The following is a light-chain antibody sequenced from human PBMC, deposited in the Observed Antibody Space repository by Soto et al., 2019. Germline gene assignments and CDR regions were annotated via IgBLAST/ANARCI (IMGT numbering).Light chain of an antibody. CDR1: SSDVGAYNY. Sequence: QSALTQPASVSGSPGQSITISCTGISSDVGAYNYVSWYQQHPGKAPKLMIYDVSNRPSGVSNRFSGSKSGNTASLTISGLQADDEADYYCSSYTSTNTLEVFGGGTKLTVL. V-gene: IGLV2-14*01. J-gene: IGLJ2*01. CDR3: SSYTSTNTLEV. CDR2: DVS.